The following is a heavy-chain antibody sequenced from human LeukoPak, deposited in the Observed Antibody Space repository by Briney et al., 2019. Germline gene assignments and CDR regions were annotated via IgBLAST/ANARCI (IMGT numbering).Heavy chain of an antibody. CDR1: EFSVGSNY. D-gene: IGHD2-8*02. CDR3: ATYRQVLLPFES. Sequence: GGSLRLSCSASEFSVGSNYMTWVRQAPAKGLDRVSLIYRGCSTCYADSVKGRFTISRDNSKNTLYLQMNSLRAEDTAVYYCATYRQVLLPFESWGQGTLVTVFS. CDR2: IYRGCST. J-gene: IGHJ4*02. V-gene: IGHV3-53*01.